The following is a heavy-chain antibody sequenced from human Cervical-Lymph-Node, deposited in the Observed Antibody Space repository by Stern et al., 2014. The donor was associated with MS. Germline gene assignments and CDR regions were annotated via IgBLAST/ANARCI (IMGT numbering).Heavy chain of an antibody. CDR2: ISVSSSNI. V-gene: IGHV3-21*01. J-gene: IGHJ4*02. CDR1: GFTFSSYS. D-gene: IGHD2-2*01. Sequence: EVQLVESGGGLVKPGGSLRLSCAASGFTFSSYSMNWVRQAPGKGLEWGSYISVSSSNIYYAQSVKVRFTISRDNAKNSLFLQMNSLRAEDTAVYYCARDYCSSTSCYNFDYWGQGTLVTVSS. CDR3: ARDYCSSTSCYNFDY.